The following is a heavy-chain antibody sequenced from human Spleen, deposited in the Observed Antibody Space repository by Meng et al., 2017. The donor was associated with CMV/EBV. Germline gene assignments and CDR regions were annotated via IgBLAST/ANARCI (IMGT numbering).Heavy chain of an antibody. Sequence: GGSLRLSCAASGFTFSSYSMNWVRQAPGKGLEWVSSISSSSSYIYYADSVKGRFTISKDESKSTLYLQMNSLSADDTAVYYCAPGLLGYCSSSICSWGQGTLVTVSS. J-gene: IGHJ4*02. CDR1: GFTFSSYS. CDR3: APGLLGYCSSSICS. D-gene: IGHD2-2*01. V-gene: IGHV3-21*04. CDR2: ISSSSSYI.